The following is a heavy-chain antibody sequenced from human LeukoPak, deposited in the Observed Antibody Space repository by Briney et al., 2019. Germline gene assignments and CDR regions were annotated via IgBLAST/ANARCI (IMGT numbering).Heavy chain of an antibody. V-gene: IGHV3-33*01. CDR2: VWYDGSNK. CDR1: GFTFSSYG. CDR3: ARDGLDILTGLYGMDV. J-gene: IGHJ6*02. Sequence: GGSLRLSCAASGFTFSSYGMHWVRQAPGKGLEWVAVVWYDGSNKYYADSVKGRFTISRDNSKDTLYLQMNSLRAEDTAVYYCARDGLDILTGLYGMDVWGQGTTVTVSS. D-gene: IGHD3-9*01.